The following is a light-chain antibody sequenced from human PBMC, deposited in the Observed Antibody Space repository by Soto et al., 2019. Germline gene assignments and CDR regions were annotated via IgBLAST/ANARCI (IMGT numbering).Light chain of an antibody. Sequence: QSVLSQPRSVSGSPGQSVTISCTGTSSDVGAYNYVSWYQHHPGKAPKFMIYHVSKRPSGVPDRFSGSKSGNTASLTISGLQAEDEANYFCCSYAGNYTSVVFGGGTKLTVL. V-gene: IGLV2-11*01. CDR2: HVS. CDR3: CSYAGNYTSVV. CDR1: SSDVGAYNY. J-gene: IGLJ2*01.